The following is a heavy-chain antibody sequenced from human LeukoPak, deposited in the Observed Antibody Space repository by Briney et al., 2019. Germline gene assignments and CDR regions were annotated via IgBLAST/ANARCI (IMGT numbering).Heavy chain of an antibody. D-gene: IGHD3-3*01. J-gene: IGHJ6*03. CDR2: ISSSSSTI. CDR3: ARVHLTIFGVVNPSYYYYMDV. CDR1: GFTFSSYS. V-gene: IGHV3-48*01. Sequence: GGSLRLSCAASGFTFSSYSMNWVRQAPGKGLEWVSYISSSSSTIYYADSVKGRFTISRDNAKNSLYLQMNSRRAEDTAVYYCARVHLTIFGVVNPSYYYYMDVWGKGTTVTVSS.